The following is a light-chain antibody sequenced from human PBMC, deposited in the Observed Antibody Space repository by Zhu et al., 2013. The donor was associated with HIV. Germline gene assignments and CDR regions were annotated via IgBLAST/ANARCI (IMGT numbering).Light chain of an antibody. CDR2: DAS. V-gene: IGKV3D-15*01. CDR3: QQADSFPFT. Sequence: ERVMTQSPDTLSVSPGERATLSCRASQTVSSDVAWYQQKPGQAPRLLIYDASSRATGIPDRFRGSGSGTDFTLTISSLQPEDFATYYCQQADSFPFTFGQGTRLEIK. CDR1: QTVSSD. J-gene: IGKJ5*01.